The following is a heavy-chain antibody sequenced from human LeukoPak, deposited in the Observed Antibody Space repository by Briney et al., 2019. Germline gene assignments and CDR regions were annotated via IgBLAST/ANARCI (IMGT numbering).Heavy chain of an antibody. D-gene: IGHD4-11*01. CDR2: IIPILGIA. V-gene: IGHV1-69*04. CDR1: GGTFSSYA. Sequence: ASVKVSCKASGGTFSSYAISWVRQAPGQGLEWMGRIIPILGIANYAQKFQGRVTITADKSTSTAYMELSSLRSEDTAVYYCARGPYSNYAGAFDIWGQGTMVTVSS. J-gene: IGHJ3*02. CDR3: ARGPYSNYAGAFDI.